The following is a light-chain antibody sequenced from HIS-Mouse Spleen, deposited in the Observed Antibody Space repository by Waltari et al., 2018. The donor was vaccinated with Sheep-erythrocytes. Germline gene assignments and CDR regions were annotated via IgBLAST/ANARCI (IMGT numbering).Light chain of an antibody. CDR2: QVS. CDR3: CSYAGSYNHV. Sequence: QSALTQPASVSGSPGQSITISCTGTSSDDGGYNYVSSYQQHPGKAPKLMIYQVSNRPAAVHNRFSGSQSGNTASLTISGLQAEDEADYYCCSYAGSYNHVFATGTKVTVL. CDR1: SSDDGGYNY. J-gene: IGLJ1*01. V-gene: IGLV2-14*01.